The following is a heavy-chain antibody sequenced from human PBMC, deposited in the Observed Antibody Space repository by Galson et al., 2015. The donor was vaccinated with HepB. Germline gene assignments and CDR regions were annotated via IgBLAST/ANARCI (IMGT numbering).Heavy chain of an antibody. J-gene: IGHJ4*02. D-gene: IGHD3-16*02. CDR1: GYSFTSYP. CDR3: ARMFSYGFPDY. V-gene: IGHV1-3*04. CDR2: ISTGNGNT. Sequence: SVKVSCKASGYSFTSYPMHWVRPAPGQRLEWMGWISTGNGNTKYSQHFQDRVTIARDTSAKTAYMELSSLTSEDTAVYYCARMFSYGFPDYWGQGTPVTVSS.